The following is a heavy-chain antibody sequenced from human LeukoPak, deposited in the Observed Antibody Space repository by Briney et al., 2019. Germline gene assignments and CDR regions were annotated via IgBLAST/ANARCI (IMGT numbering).Heavy chain of an antibody. D-gene: IGHD6-13*01. Sequence: GGSLRLSCAASGFTFSGYWMTWVRQAPGKGLEWVANIKQDGSEKYYVGSVRGRFTISRDNTENSLYLQMNSLRAEDTAVYYCARMSSSSWYVCDYWGQGTLVTVSS. CDR2: IKQDGSEK. J-gene: IGHJ4*02. V-gene: IGHV3-7*01. CDR3: ARMSSSSWYVCDY. CDR1: GFTFSGYW.